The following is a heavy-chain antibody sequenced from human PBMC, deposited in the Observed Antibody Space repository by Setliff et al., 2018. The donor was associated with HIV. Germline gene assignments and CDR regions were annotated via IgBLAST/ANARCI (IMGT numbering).Heavy chain of an antibody. D-gene: IGHD1-26*01. J-gene: IGHJ1*01. CDR3: AREGALSGSYPH. Sequence: GGSLRLSCAASGFTFSNYAMSWVRQAPGKGLEWVSYISSSGSTIYYADSVKCRFTISRDNAKNSLYLQRNSLRAEDTAVYYWAREGALSGSYPHWGQGTLVTVSS. CDR2: ISSSGSTI. CDR1: GFTFSNYA. V-gene: IGHV3-11*04.